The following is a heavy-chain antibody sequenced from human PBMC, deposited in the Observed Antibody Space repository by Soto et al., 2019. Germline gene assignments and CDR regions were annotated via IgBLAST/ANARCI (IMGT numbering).Heavy chain of an antibody. J-gene: IGHJ6*02. Sequence: PSQADSRTCAICWDSLSRNSAIWNWYRQSPSRGLEWLGRTYYTSKWYNDYAVSVKSRIRINPDTSKNQVSLQLNSVTPEDPPVYSFSRVYTSAWSFYYVTYVWGQGTTVPVSS. D-gene: IGHD6-19*01. CDR1: WDSLSRNSAI. CDR3: SRVYTSAWSFYYVTYV. V-gene: IGHV6-1*01. CDR2: TYYTSKWYN.